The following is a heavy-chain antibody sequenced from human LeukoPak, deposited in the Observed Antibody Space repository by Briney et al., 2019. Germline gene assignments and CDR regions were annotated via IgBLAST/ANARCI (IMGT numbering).Heavy chain of an antibody. D-gene: IGHD6-13*01. V-gene: IGHV3-21*01. CDR2: ISSSSSHI. J-gene: IGHJ5*02. CDR1: GFTFSPYI. CDR3: ARGYSSRLYNWLDP. Sequence: GGSLRLSCAASGFTFSPYIMNWFRQAPGKGLAWVSSISSSSSHIYYADSVKGRFTISRDNARNSLYLLMNSLRAEDTAVYYCARGYSSRLYNWLDPWGQGTLVTVSS.